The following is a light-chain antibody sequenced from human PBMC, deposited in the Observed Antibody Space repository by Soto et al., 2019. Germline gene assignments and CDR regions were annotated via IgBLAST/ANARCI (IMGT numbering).Light chain of an antibody. J-gene: IGLJ3*02. V-gene: IGLV2-14*01. CDR2: EVS. CDR3: SSYTNSNARV. CDR1: SSDVGAYDY. Sequence: QSALTQPASVSGSPGQSITISCTGTSSDVGAYDYVSWYQQHPGKAPKFMLYEVSNRPSGLSNRFSGSKLGNTASLTISGLQAEDEADYYCSSYTNSNARVFGGGTKVTVL.